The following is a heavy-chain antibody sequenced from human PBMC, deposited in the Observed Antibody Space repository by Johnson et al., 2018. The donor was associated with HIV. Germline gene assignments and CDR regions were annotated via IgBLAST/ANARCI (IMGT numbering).Heavy chain of an antibody. CDR2: ISYDGSNK. D-gene: IGHD1-14*01. CDR3: ANGGNTAASACEI. J-gene: IGHJ3*02. V-gene: IGHV3-30*18. CDR1: GFTFSSYG. Sequence: QVQLVESGGGVVQPGRSLRLSCAASGFTFSSYGMHWVRQAPGKGLEWVAVISYDGSNKYYADSVKGRFTISRDNSKNTLYLQMNSLRAEDTAVYYCANGGNTAASACEIWGQGTMVTVSS.